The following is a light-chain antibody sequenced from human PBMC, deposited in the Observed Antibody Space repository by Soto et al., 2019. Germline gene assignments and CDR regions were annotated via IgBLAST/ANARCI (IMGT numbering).Light chain of an antibody. Sequence: QSALTQPASVSGSPGQSITISCTGTSSDVGGYNYVSWYQQHPGKAPKLMIYDVSNRPSGVSDRFSGSKSDNTASLSISGLQAEDEADHYCSSYTSSSTPVVFGGGTKVTVL. CDR1: SSDVGGYNY. J-gene: IGLJ2*01. CDR3: SSYTSSSTPVV. CDR2: DVS. V-gene: IGLV2-14*01.